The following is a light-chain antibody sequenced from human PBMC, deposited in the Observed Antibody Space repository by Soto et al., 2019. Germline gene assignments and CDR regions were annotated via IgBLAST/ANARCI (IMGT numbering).Light chain of an antibody. V-gene: IGKV3-11*01. Sequence: EVVLTQSPASLSLSPGETVTLSCRANESISSYLAWYQQQPGQAPRLLIYDASNRATGIPARFSGSGSGTDFTLTISSLEPEDFAVYYCQQRSNWITFGQGTRLEIE. CDR1: ESISSY. CDR3: QQRSNWIT. CDR2: DAS. J-gene: IGKJ5*01.